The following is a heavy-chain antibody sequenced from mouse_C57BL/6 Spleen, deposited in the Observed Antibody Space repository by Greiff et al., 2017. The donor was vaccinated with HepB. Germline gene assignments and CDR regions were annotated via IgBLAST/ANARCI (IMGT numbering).Heavy chain of an antibody. Sequence: VQLQQSGTVLARPGASVKMSCKTSGYTFTSYWMHWVKQRPGQGLEWIGAIYPGNSDTSYNQKFKGKAKLTAVTSASTAYMELSSLTNEDSAVYYCTRSLYYDGSSYDYFDYWGQGTTLTVSS. CDR2: IYPGNSDT. CDR3: TRSLYYDGSSYDYFDY. CDR1: GYTFTSYW. V-gene: IGHV1-5*01. J-gene: IGHJ2*01. D-gene: IGHD1-1*01.